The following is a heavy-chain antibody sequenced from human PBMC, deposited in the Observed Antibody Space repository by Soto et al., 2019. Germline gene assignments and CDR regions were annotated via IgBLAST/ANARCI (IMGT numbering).Heavy chain of an antibody. CDR2: ISHDGSNK. V-gene: IGHV3-30*18. CDR3: AKDHSFPMIDY. CDR1: GFTFSSYG. Sequence: PGGSLRLSCAASGFTFSSYGMHWVRQAPGKGLEWVAVISHDGSNKYYADSVKGRFTISRDNSKNTLYLQMNSLRAEDTAVYYCAKDHSFPMIDYWGQGTLVTVSS. D-gene: IGHD3-22*01. J-gene: IGHJ4*02.